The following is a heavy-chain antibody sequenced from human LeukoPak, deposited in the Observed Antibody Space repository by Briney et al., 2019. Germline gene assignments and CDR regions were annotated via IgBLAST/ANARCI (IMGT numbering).Heavy chain of an antibody. CDR3: ARSQLGYSSSWYYFDY. Sequence: ASVKVSCKASGYTFTGYYMHWVGQAPGQGLEWMGWINPNSGGTNYAQKFQGRVTMTRDTSISTAYMELSRLRSDDTAEYYCARSQLGYSSSWYYFDYWGQGTLVTVSS. J-gene: IGHJ4*02. V-gene: IGHV1-2*02. D-gene: IGHD6-13*01. CDR1: GYTFTGYY. CDR2: INPNSGGT.